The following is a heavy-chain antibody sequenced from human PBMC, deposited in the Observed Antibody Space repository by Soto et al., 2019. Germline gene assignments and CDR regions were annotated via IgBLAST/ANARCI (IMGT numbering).Heavy chain of an antibody. D-gene: IGHD2-2*01. V-gene: IGHV4-31*03. Sequence: SETLSLTCTVSGGSISSGGYYWSWIRQHPGKGLEWIGYIYYSGSTYYNPSLKSRVTISVDTSKNQFSLKLSSVTAADTAVYYCARVGFVVVPAAMSYYYYYMDVWGKGTTVTVSS. CDR2: IYYSGST. J-gene: IGHJ6*03. CDR1: GGSISSGGYY. CDR3: ARVGFVVVPAAMSYYYYYMDV.